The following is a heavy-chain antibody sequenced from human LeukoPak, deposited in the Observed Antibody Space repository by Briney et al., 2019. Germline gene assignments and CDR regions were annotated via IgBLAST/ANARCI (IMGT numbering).Heavy chain of an antibody. J-gene: IGHJ3*01. V-gene: IGHV3-11*01. CDR3: ARDGAYSASNF. CDR1: GFTFSDEY. CDR2: VSNSGSSI. Sequence: GGSLRLSCAASGFTFSDEYMSWIRQAPGKGLEWISCVSNSGSSIYYADSVKGRFSISRDNVKNSLYLQMNSLRVEDTAVYYCARDGAYSASNFWGQGTMVAVSS. D-gene: IGHD6-13*01.